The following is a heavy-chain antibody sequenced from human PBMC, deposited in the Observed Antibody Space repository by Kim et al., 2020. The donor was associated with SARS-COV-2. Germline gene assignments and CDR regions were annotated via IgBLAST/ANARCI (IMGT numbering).Heavy chain of an antibody. Sequence: YAASVKGRFTISRDDSKNTAYLQMNSLKTEDTAVYYCTSSYYDILTGINRWGQGTLVTVSS. CDR3: TSSYYDILTGINR. J-gene: IGHJ5*02. D-gene: IGHD3-9*01. V-gene: IGHV3-73*01.